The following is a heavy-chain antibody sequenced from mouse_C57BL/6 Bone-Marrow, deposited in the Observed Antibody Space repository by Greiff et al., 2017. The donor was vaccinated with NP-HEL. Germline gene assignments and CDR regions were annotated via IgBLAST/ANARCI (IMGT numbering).Heavy chain of an antibody. CDR2: ISSGGDYI. D-gene: IGHD1-1*01. Sequence: EVKLMESGEGLVKPGGSLKLSCAASGFTFSSYAMSWVRQTPEKRLEWVAYISSGGDYIYYADTVKGRFTISRDNARNTLYLQMSSLKSEDTAMYYCTRDGTTVVGDYYAMDYWGQGTSVTVSS. CDR1: GFTFSSYA. V-gene: IGHV5-9-1*02. J-gene: IGHJ4*01. CDR3: TRDGTTVVGDYYAMDY.